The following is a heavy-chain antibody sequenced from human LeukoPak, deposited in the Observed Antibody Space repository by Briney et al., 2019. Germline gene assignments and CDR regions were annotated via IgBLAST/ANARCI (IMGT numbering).Heavy chain of an antibody. CDR3: ARDQPYYDFWSGYPNWFDP. V-gene: IGHV1-46*01. CDR1: GYTFTSNY. CDR2: ISPSGGST. J-gene: IGHJ5*02. D-gene: IGHD3-3*01. Sequence: ASVKVSCKAFGYTFTSNYMHWVRQAPGQGPEWMGVISPSGGSTTYAQKFQGRVTLTRDMSTSTAYMELRSLRSDDTAVYYCARDQPYYDFWSGYPNWFDPWGQGTLVTVSS.